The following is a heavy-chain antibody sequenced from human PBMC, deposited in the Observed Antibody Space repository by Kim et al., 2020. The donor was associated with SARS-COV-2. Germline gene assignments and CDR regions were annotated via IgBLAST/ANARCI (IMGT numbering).Heavy chain of an antibody. J-gene: IGHJ6*02. CDR3: ARNLWSGYYTHYYYYGMDV. D-gene: IGHD3-3*01. Sequence: SRVTISVDTSKNQFSLKLSSVTAADTAVYYCARNLWSGYYTHYYYYGMDVWGQGTTVTVSS. V-gene: IGHV4-59*01.